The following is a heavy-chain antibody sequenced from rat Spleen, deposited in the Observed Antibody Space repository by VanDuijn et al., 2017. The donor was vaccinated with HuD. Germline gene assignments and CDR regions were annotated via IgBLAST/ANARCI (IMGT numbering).Heavy chain of an antibody. Sequence: EVQLVESDGGLVQPGRSLKLSCVASGLIFSDYYMAWVRQAPGKGLEWISSIDTDGGRTYYSDSVKGRFTISRDNAKNTLYLQMDSLRSEDTATYYCARTKWPDYFDYWGQGVMVTVSS. V-gene: IGHV5-25*01. CDR2: IDTDGGRT. J-gene: IGHJ2*01. CDR1: GLIFSDYY. D-gene: IGHD3-7*01. CDR3: ARTKWPDYFDY.